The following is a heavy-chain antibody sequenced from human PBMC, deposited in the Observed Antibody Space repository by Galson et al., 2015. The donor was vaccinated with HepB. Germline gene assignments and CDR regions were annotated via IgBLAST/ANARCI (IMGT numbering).Heavy chain of an antibody. Sequence: SLRLSCAASGFTFSSYNMNWVRQAPGKGLEWVSSISSSSSYIYYADSVKGRFTISRDNTKNSLYLQMNSLRAEDTAVYYCARVMITFGGVTPYGMDVWGQGTTVTVSS. CDR3: ARVMITFGGVTPYGMDV. J-gene: IGHJ6*02. V-gene: IGHV3-21*01. D-gene: IGHD3-16*01. CDR2: ISSSSSYI. CDR1: GFTFSSYN.